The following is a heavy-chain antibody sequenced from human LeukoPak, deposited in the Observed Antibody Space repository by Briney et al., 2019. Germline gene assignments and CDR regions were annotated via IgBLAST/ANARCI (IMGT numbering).Heavy chain of an antibody. Sequence: GGSLRLSCAASGFTFSSYGMHWVRQAPGKGLDWVAVISYDGSNKYYADSVKGRFTISRDNSKNTLYLQMNSLRAEDTAVYYCPSQEYGDYDDAFDIWGQGTMASVSS. CDR2: ISYDGSNK. CDR1: GFTFSSYG. V-gene: IGHV3-30*03. D-gene: IGHD4-17*01. CDR3: PSQEYGDYDDAFDI. J-gene: IGHJ3*02.